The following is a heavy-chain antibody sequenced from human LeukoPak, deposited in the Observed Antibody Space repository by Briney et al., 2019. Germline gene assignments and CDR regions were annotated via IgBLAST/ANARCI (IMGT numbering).Heavy chain of an antibody. V-gene: IGHV3-30*04. D-gene: IGHD5-18*01. CDR1: GFTFSSYA. CDR2: ISYDGSNK. J-gene: IGHJ4*02. CDR3: AKGIQLWPKYFDY. Sequence: GGSLRLSCAASGFTFSSYAMHWVRQAPGKGLEWVAVISYDGSNKYYADSVKGRFTISRDNSKNTLYLQMNSLRAEDTAVYYCAKGIQLWPKYFDYWGQGTLVTVSS.